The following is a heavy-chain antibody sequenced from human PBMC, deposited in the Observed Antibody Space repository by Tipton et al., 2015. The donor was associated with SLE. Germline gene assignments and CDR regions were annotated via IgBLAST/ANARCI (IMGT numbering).Heavy chain of an antibody. CDR2: IYTSGTT. D-gene: IGHD2-15*01. CDR1: GGSISSGGYY. Sequence: TLSLTCTVSGGSISSGGYYWSWIRQPAGKGLEWIGRIYTSGTTNYNPSLQSRVIISLDTSKNQFSLSLRFVSAADTAIYYCARVVANGGTDFWGRGTLVTVSS. V-gene: IGHV4-61*02. CDR3: ARVVANGGTDF. J-gene: IGHJ4*01.